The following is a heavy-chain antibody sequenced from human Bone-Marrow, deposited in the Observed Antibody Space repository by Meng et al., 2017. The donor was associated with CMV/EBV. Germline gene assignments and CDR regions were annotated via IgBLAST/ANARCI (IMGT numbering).Heavy chain of an antibody. CDR2: ISHDGSDK. V-gene: IGHV3-30*04. D-gene: IGHD6-13*01. J-gene: IGHJ6*02. Sequence: GGSLRLSCAASGFSFSTYGLHWVRQAPGRGLEWLAVISHDGSDKYYADFVKGRLTIGRDNSKNTAYLQMNTVGVEDTAVYYCARDWGSSWSYGMDVWGQGTTVTVSS. CDR1: GFSFSTYG. CDR3: ARDWGSSWSYGMDV.